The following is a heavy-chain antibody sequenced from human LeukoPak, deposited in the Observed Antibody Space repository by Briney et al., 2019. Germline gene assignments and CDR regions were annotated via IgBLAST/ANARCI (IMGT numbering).Heavy chain of an antibody. CDR2: INPNSGGT. CDR3: ARRLSVSLGDDWFDP. D-gene: IGHD1-26*01. CDR1: GYTFTGYY. J-gene: IGHJ5*02. Sequence: ASVKVSCKASGYTFTGYYMHWVRQAPGQGLEWMGWINPNSGGTNYAQKFQGRVTMTRDTSISTAYMELSRLRSDDTAVYYCARRLSVSLGDDWFDPWGQGTLVTVSS. V-gene: IGHV1-2*02.